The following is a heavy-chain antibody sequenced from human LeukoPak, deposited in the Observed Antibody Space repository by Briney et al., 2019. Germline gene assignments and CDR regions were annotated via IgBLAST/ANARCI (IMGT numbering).Heavy chain of an antibody. V-gene: IGHV5-51*01. CDR1: GYSFTSYC. Sequence: GESLKISCKVSGYSFTSYCIGWVRQMPGKGLEWMGIIYPGDSGPTYSPSFQGQVTISVDKSINTAYLQWSSLQASDTAMYYCGVSGDRVPLQDDVFDVWGQGTMVTVS. J-gene: IGHJ3*01. D-gene: IGHD1-26*01. CDR3: GVSGDRVPLQDDVFDV. CDR2: IYPGDSGP.